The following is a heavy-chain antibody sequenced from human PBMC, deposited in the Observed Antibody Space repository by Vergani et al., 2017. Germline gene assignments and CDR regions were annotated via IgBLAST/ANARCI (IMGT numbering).Heavy chain of an antibody. V-gene: IGHV3-21*01. CDR2: ISSSSSYI. CDR1: GFTFSSYS. J-gene: IGHJ6*02. D-gene: IGHD3-10*01. Sequence: EVQLVESGGGLVKPGGSLRLSCAASGFTFSSYSMNWVRQAPGKGLEWVSSISSSSSYIYYADSVKGRFTISRDNAKNSRYLQMNSVRAEDTAVYYWARDQVKVRGVIKNYYYGMDVWGRGTTVTVSS. CDR3: ARDQVKVRGVIKNYYYGMDV.